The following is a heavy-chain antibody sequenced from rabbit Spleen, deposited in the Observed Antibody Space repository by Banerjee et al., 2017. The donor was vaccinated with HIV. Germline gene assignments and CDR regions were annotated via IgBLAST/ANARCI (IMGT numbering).Heavy chain of an antibody. CDR1: GFSFSSSYY. V-gene: IGHV1S40*01. CDR3: ARGSATMTMVITGYYLNL. CDR2: IYAGSSGNT. D-gene: IGHD2-1*01. Sequence: QSLEESGGDLVKPGASLTLTCTASGFSFSSSYYMCWVRQAPGKGLECIACIYAGSSGNTYYSSWAKGRFTISKTSSTTVTLQMTSLTAADPATYFCARGSATMTMVITGYYLNLWGPGTLVTVS. J-gene: IGHJ4*01.